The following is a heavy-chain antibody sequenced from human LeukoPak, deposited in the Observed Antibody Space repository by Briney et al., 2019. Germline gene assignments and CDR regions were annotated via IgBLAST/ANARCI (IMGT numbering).Heavy chain of an antibody. CDR2: VSWHSGSI. D-gene: IGHD1-26*01. V-gene: IGHV3-9*01. CDR1: GFTFDDYA. CDR3: AKGYGGATDYRFDY. Sequence: PGGSLRLSCAASGFTFDDYAMHWVRQAPGKGLEWVSGVSWHSGSIGYADSVKGRFTISRDNAKNSLYLQMNSLRTEDTALYYCAKGYGGATDYRFDYWGQGTLVTVSS. J-gene: IGHJ4*02.